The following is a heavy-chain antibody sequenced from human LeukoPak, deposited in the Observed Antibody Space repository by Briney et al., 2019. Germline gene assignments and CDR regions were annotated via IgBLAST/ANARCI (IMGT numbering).Heavy chain of an antibody. D-gene: IGHD5-12*01. Sequence: SETLSLTCTVSGGSIRSYYCSWIRQHPEKGLEWIGYITYSGSTYYNPSLKNRVTISLDTSKNQFSLKLNSVTAADTAVYHCARLPYYYFFMDGWGKGTTVTVSS. CDR3: ARLPYYYFFMDG. CDR2: ITYSGST. J-gene: IGHJ6*03. CDR1: GGSIRSYY. V-gene: IGHV4-59*06.